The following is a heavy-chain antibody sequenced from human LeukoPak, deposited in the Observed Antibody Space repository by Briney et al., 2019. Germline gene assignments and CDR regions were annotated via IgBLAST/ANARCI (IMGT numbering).Heavy chain of an antibody. CDR2: ISHSGNT. CDR1: GGSIDSHY. Sequence: SETLSLTCTVSGGSIDSHYWHWIRQSPGMGLEWIGYISHSGNTRYNPSLESRVTTSVDKPKNQFSLKLMSVTAADTAVYYCARGYSNPTTSYVRWLDPWGQGTLVTDSS. V-gene: IGHV4-59*11. J-gene: IGHJ5*02. D-gene: IGHD3-10*02. CDR3: ARGYSNPTTSYVRWLDP.